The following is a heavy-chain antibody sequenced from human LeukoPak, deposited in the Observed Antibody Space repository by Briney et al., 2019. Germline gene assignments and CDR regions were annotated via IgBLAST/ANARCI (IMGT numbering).Heavy chain of an antibody. D-gene: IGHD3-10*01. Sequence: PGGSLRLSCAASGFTFDDYAMHWVRQAPGKGLEWVSLISWDGGSTYYADSVKVRFTISRDNSKNSLYLQMNSLRAEDTALYYCAKGSHYYYGSGPMGYWGQGTLVTVSS. V-gene: IGHV3-43D*04. CDR3: AKGSHYYYGSGPMGY. J-gene: IGHJ4*02. CDR2: ISWDGGST. CDR1: GFTFDDYA.